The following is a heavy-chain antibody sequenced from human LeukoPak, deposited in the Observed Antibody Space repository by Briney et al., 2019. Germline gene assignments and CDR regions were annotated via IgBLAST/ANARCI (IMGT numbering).Heavy chain of an antibody. Sequence: QTGGSLRLSCAASGFTFSSYAMSWVRQAPGKGREWVSAISGSGGSTYYADSVKGRFTISRDNSKNTLYLQMHSLRAEDTAVYYCAEDPFIVVPSYDYWGQGTLVTVSS. D-gene: IGHD2-15*01. CDR2: ISGSGGST. CDR3: AEDPFIVVPSYDY. CDR1: GFTFSSYA. J-gene: IGHJ4*02. V-gene: IGHV3-23*01.